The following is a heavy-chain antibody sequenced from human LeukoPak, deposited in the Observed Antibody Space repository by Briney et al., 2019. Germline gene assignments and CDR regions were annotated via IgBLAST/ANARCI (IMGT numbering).Heavy chain of an antibody. Sequence: PSETLSLTCAVYGGSFSGYYWSWIRQPPGKGLEWIGEINHSGSTNYNPSLKSRVTISVDTSKTQFSLKLSSVTAAATAVYYCARGGYRSLKTWGQGTLVTVSS. CDR3: ARGGYRSLKT. J-gene: IGHJ5*02. CDR2: INHSGST. CDR1: GGSFSGYY. D-gene: IGHD3-16*02. V-gene: IGHV4-34*01.